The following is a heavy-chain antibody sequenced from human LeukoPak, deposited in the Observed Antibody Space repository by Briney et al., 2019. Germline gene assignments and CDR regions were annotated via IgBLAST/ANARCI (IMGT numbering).Heavy chain of an antibody. CDR1: GFTFRAYA. Sequence: GGSLRLPCAASGFTFRAYALSWVRQAPGKGLDWVSVISYSGNTYYADSAKGRYTISRDNSRNTLYLQMNSLRAEDTAVYYCSRRFDSWGQGTLVTVSS. J-gene: IGHJ4*02. CDR2: ISYSGNT. CDR3: SRRFDS. V-gene: IGHV3-23*01.